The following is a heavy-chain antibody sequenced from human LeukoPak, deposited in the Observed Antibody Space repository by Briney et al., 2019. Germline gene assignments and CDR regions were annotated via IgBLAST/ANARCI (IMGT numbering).Heavy chain of an antibody. V-gene: IGHV3-7*01. Sequence: GGSLRLSCAASGFTFSSYWMSWVRQAPGKGLEWVANIKQDGSEKYYVDSVKGRFTISRDNAKNSLYLQMNSLRAEDTAVYYCARAIVVVIKAQTPSDFDYWGQGTLVTVSS. CDR2: IKQDGSEK. CDR3: ARAIVVVIKAQTPSDFDY. J-gene: IGHJ4*02. CDR1: GFTFSSYW. D-gene: IGHD3-22*01.